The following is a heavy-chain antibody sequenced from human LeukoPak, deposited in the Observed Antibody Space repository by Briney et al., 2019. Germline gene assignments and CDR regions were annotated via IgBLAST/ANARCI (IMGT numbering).Heavy chain of an antibody. J-gene: IGHJ4*02. CDR3: AKLSRSGSYIDY. V-gene: IGHV3-30*18. Sequence: GGSLRLSCAASGFTFSSYAMSWVRQAPGKGLERVAVISYDGSNKYYADSVKGRFTISRDNSKNTLYLQMNSLRAEDTAVYYCAKLSRSGSYIDYWGQGTLVTVSS. CDR1: GFTFSSYA. D-gene: IGHD1-26*01. CDR2: ISYDGSNK.